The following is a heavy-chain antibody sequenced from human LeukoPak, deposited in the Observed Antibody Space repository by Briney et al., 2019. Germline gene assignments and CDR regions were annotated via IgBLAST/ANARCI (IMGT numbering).Heavy chain of an antibody. D-gene: IGHD1-26*01. CDR3: ATDRLGGSYGLDY. CDR1: GYTFTDYY. J-gene: IGHJ4*02. CDR2: VDPEDGET. V-gene: IGHV1-69-2*01. Sequence: ASVKVSCKVSGYTFTDYYMHWVQQAPGKGLEWMGLVDPEDGETIYAEKFQGRVTITADTSTDTAYIELSSLRSEDTAVYYRATDRLGGSYGLDYWGQGTLVTVSS.